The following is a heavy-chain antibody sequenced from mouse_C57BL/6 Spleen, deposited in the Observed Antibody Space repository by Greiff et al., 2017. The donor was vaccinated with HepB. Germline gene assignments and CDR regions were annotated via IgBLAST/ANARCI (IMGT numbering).Heavy chain of an antibody. CDR3: ARMGVGGENYFDY. CDR2: ISDGGSYT. Sequence: EVQLVESGGGLVKPGGSLKLSCAASGFTFSSYAMSWVRQTPEKRLEWVATISDGGSYTYYPDNVKGRFTISRDNAKNNLYLQMSHLKSEDTAMYYCARMGVGGENYFDYWGQGTTLTVSS. CDR1: GFTFSSYA. J-gene: IGHJ2*01. V-gene: IGHV5-4*01.